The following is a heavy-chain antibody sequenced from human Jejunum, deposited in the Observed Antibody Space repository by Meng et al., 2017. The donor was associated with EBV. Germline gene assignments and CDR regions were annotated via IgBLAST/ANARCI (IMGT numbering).Heavy chain of an antibody. CDR3: ARVAFSYTTRSLDS. D-gene: IGHD3-16*02. V-gene: IGHV4-34*02. CDR1: RGSFSGYY. Sequence: QVNLQQWGAVLLKPSGTLSLTCAVYRGSFSGYYWSWIRQHSGKGLEWIGEINHSGSTNYNPSLRSRVTISVETSKNQFSLRLNSVTAADTAVYYCARVAFSYTTRSLDSWGQGTLVTVSS. J-gene: IGHJ4*02. CDR2: INHSGST.